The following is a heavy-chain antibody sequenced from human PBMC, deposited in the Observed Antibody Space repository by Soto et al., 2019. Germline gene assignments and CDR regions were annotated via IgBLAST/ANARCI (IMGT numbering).Heavy chain of an antibody. CDR2: IRDKTNGYAT. V-gene: IGHV3-73*01. CDR3: TRLDAPGDRALDI. Sequence: EVQLVESGGDLVQPGGSLKLSCAASGFSISGSAIHWVRQASGKGLEWVARIRDKTNGYATGYAASVQGRFTISRDDSKNTAFLQMNSLKTEDTAVYYCTRLDAPGDRALDIWGQGTMDTVSS. J-gene: IGHJ3*02. CDR1: GFSISGSA.